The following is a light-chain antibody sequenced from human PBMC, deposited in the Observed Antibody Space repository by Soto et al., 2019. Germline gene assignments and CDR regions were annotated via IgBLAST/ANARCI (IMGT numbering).Light chain of an antibody. Sequence: QSVLTQPPSASGSPGQSVTISCTVTSSDLGAYNYVSWYQQHPGKAPKLMIYEVNKRPSGVPDRFSGSKSGNTASLTVSGLQAEDEADYYCISYAGSNRVFGTGTKVTLL. CDR2: EVN. V-gene: IGLV2-8*01. J-gene: IGLJ1*01. CDR1: SSDLGAYNY. CDR3: ISYAGSNRV.